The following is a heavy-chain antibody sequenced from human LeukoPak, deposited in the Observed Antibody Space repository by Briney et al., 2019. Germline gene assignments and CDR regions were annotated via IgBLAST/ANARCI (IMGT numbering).Heavy chain of an antibody. V-gene: IGHV3-9*01. CDR1: GFTFDDYA. CDR2: ISWNSGSI. Sequence: GRSLRLSCAASGFTFDDYAMHWVRQAPGKGLGWVSGISWNSGSIGYADSVKGRFTISRDNAKNSLYLQMNSLRAEDTALYYCAKGRDGRMATPYDYWGQGTLVTVSS. J-gene: IGHJ4*02. CDR3: AKGRDGRMATPYDY. D-gene: IGHD5-24*01.